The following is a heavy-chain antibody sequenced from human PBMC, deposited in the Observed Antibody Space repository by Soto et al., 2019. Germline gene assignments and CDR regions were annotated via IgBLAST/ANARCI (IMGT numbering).Heavy chain of an antibody. CDR3: ARDGAYGSGSYYWFDP. D-gene: IGHD3-10*01. CDR1: GGSISSGGYY. CDR2: IYYSGST. Sequence: QVKLQESGPGLVKPSQTLSLTCTVSGGSISSGGYYWSWIRQHPGKGLEWIGYIYYSGSTYYNPSHKSRVTKPVDTSKNQCSLKLSSVTAADTAVYYCARDGAYGSGSYYWFDPWGQGTLVTVSS. V-gene: IGHV4-31*03. J-gene: IGHJ5*02.